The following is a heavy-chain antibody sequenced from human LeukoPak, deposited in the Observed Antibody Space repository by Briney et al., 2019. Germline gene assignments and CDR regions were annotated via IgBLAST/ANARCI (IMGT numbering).Heavy chain of an antibody. D-gene: IGHD1-26*01. V-gene: IGHV5-51*01. CDR3: ARQWDSGFPSVFDP. CDR1: GYSLTNYW. CDR2: IYPGDSDT. Sequence: GESLKISCKGSGYSLTNYWIGWVRQMPGKGLEWMGIIYPGDSDTRYSPSFQGQVTISADRSISTAYLQWSSLKASDTAMYYCARQWDSGFPSVFDPWGQGTLVTVSS. J-gene: IGHJ5*02.